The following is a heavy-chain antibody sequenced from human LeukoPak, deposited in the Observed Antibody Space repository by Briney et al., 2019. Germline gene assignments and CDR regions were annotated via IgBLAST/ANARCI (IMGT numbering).Heavy chain of an antibody. CDR3: ARITLGATSANFYYYSLDA. V-gene: IGHV3-64*02. CDR2: IISHGGST. J-gene: IGHJ6*03. D-gene: IGHD3-16*01. CDR1: GFTFSGYT. Sequence: PGGSLRLSCAASGFTFSGYTLHWVRQAPGKGLEYVSAIISHGGSTHYADSVKGRFTVSRDNSKNTLYLQMDSLRAEDMALYYCARITLGATSANFYYYSLDAWGKGTTVTVSS.